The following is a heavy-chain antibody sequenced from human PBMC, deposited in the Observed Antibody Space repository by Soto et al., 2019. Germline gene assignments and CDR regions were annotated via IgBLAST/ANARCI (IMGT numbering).Heavy chain of an antibody. D-gene: IGHD2-8*02. Sequence: SETLSLTCTVSGGSISTGGYYWSWIRQPPGKGLEWIGYIYYSGSTYYNPSLKSRVTISVDTSKNQFSLKLSSVTAADTAVYYCAKSYWYAFDIWGQGTMVTVSS. J-gene: IGHJ3*02. CDR3: AKSYWYAFDI. V-gene: IGHV4-31*03. CDR2: IYYSGST. CDR1: GGSISTGGYY.